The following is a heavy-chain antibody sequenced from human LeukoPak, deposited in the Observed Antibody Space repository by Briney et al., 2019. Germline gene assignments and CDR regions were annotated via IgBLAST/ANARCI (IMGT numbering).Heavy chain of an antibody. CDR3: GRVGDYYYYYMDV. V-gene: IGHV5-51*01. J-gene: IGHJ6*03. CDR2: IYPGDSDT. CDR1: GYSFTSYW. Sequence: GESLKISCKGSGYSFTSYWIGWVRQMPGKGLEWMGIIYPGDSDTRYSPSFQGQVTISADKSISTAYLQWSSLKASDTAMYYCGRVGDYYYYYMDVWGKGTTVTISS.